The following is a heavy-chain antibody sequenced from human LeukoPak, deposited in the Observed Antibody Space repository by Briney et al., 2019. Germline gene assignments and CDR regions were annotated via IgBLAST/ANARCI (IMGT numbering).Heavy chain of an antibody. CDR2: IRGNSERT. D-gene: IGHD6-19*01. Sequence: GGSLRLSCAASGFTFSAYAITWVRQAPGKGLEWVSAIRGNSERTYYADSVRGRFTISRDNSKDTVYLQISSLRVEDTAVCYCAREQSGTRGWYTVDYWGQGTLVAVSS. J-gene: IGHJ4*02. CDR1: GFTFSAYA. CDR3: AREQSGTRGWYTVDY. V-gene: IGHV3-23*01.